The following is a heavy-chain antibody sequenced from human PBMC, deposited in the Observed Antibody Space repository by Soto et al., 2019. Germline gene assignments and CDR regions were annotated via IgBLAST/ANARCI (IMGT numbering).Heavy chain of an antibody. J-gene: IGHJ4*02. Sequence: QVQLVESGGGVVQPGRSLRLSCAASGFTFSSYGMHWVRQAPGKGLEWVAVIWYDGSNKYYADYVKGRFTIPRDNSKNTLYLQMNSLRAEDTAVYYCASQLQRPYMITFGGVIPMWPYYFDYWGQGTLVTVSS. CDR1: GFTFSSYG. CDR3: ASQLQRPYMITFGGVIPMWPYYFDY. CDR2: IWYDGSNK. D-gene: IGHD3-16*02. V-gene: IGHV3-33*01.